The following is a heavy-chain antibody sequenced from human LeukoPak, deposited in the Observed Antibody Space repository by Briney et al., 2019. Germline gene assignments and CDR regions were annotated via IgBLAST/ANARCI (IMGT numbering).Heavy chain of an antibody. CDR1: GGSISSYY. Sequence: NPSETLSLTCTVSGGSISSYYWSWIRQPPGKGLEWIGYIYYSGSTDYNPSLKSRVTISVDTSKNQFSLKLSSVTAADTAVYYCARRSYYGSGSLPYFDYWGQGTLVTVSS. CDR2: IYYSGST. V-gene: IGHV4-59*01. CDR3: ARRSYYGSGSLPYFDY. J-gene: IGHJ4*02. D-gene: IGHD3-10*01.